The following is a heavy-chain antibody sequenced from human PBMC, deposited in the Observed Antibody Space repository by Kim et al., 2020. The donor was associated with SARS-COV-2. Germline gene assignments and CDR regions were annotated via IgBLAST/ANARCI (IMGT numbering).Heavy chain of an antibody. CDR3: AREDCSGGSCYGMDV. V-gene: IGHV1-69*01. D-gene: IGHD2-15*01. J-gene: IGHJ6*02. Sequence: QKFQGRVTITADGSTSTAYMELSSLRSEDTAVYYCAREDCSGGSCYGMDVWGQGTTVTVSS.